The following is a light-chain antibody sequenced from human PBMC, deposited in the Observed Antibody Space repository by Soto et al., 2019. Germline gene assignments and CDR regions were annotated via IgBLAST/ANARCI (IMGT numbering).Light chain of an antibody. Sequence: QSVLAQPASVSGSPGQSITISCTGTSSDVGGYNYVSWYQQHPGKAPKVMIYEVSRRPSGVSNRFSGSKSGNTASLTISGLQAEDEAAYYCSSYTTSSNIEVFGGGTQLTVL. V-gene: IGLV2-14*01. CDR1: SSDVGGYNY. CDR3: SSYTTSSNIEV. J-gene: IGLJ2*01. CDR2: EVS.